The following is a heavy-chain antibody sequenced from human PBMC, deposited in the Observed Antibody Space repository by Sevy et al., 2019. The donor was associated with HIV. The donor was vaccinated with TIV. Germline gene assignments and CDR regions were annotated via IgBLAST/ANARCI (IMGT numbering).Heavy chain of an antibody. CDR1: GFTFSGSA. J-gene: IGHJ4*02. Sequence: GGSLRLSCAASGFTFSGSAMHWVRQASGKGLEWVGRIRSKANSYATAYAASGKGRFTISRDDSKNTAYLQMNSLKTEETAVYYCTRNPDYYDSSGYPDFDYWGQGTLVTVSS. D-gene: IGHD3-22*01. V-gene: IGHV3-73*01. CDR2: IRSKANSYAT. CDR3: TRNPDYYDSSGYPDFDY.